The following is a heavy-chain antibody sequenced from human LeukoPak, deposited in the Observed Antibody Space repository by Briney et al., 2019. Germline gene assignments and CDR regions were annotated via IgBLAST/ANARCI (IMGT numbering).Heavy chain of an antibody. J-gene: IGHJ4*02. D-gene: IGHD4/OR15-4a*01. CDR3: ARRAGAYSHPYDY. CDR1: GLTVSSNS. CDR2: IYSGGST. V-gene: IGHV3-53*01. Sequence: GGSLRLSCAASGLTVSSNSMSWVRQAPGKGLEWVSFIYSGGSTYYADSVKGRFTISRDNSKNTPYLQMNSLRADDTAVYYCARRAGAYSHPYDYWGQGTLVTVS.